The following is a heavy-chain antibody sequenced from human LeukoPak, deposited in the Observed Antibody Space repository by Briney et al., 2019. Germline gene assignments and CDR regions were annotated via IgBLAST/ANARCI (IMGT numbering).Heavy chain of an antibody. CDR2: ISGSGGGT. CDR3: AERGVVIRVILVGFHKEAYYFDS. CDR1: GITLSNYG. J-gene: IGHJ4*02. D-gene: IGHD3-22*01. V-gene: IGHV3-23*01. Sequence: GGSLRLSCAVSGITLSNYGMSWVRQAPGKGLEWIARISGSGGGTTYAAPVKGRFTISRDDPKNTLYLQMSSLRAEDTAVYFCAERGVVIRVILVGFHKEAYYFDSWGQGALVTVSS.